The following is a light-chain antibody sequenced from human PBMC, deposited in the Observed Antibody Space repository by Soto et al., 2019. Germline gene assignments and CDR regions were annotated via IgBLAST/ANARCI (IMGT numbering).Light chain of an antibody. J-gene: IGLJ2*01. V-gene: IGLV1-40*01. Sequence: QSVLTQAPSVSGAPGQRVTISCTGSSSNIGAGYDVHWYQQLPGTAPKLLIYGNSNRPSGVPDRFSGSKSGTSASLAITGLQAEHEADYYCQSYDSSLSGSGVVFGGGTKLTVL. CDR2: GNS. CDR3: QSYDSSLSGSGVV. CDR1: SSNIGAGYD.